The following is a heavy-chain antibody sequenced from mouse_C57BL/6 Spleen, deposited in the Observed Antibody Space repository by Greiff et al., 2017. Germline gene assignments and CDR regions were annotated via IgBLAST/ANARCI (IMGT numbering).Heavy chain of an antibody. J-gene: IGHJ1*03. CDR1: GYTFTDYE. Sequence: VQLQQSGAELVRPGASVTLSCKASGYTFTDYEMHWVKQTPVHGLEWIGAIDPETGGTAYSQKFKGKGILTADKSSSTAYMELRSLTSEDSAVYYCTRSGHVGYNWYFDVWGTGTTVTVSS. V-gene: IGHV1-15*01. D-gene: IGHD2-2*01. CDR3: TRSGHVGYNWYFDV. CDR2: IDPETGGT.